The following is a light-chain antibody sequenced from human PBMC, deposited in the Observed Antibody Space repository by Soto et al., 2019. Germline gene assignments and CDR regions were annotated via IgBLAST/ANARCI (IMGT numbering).Light chain of an antibody. Sequence: QSVLTQPASVSGSPGQSITISCTVTSSDVGGYNYVSWYQQHPGRAPKLMIYEVSNRPSGVSDRFSGSKSGNTASLTIYGLQAEDEADYYCSSYTSASTLVFGTGTKVTVL. J-gene: IGLJ1*01. V-gene: IGLV2-14*01. CDR1: SSDVGGYNY. CDR3: SSYTSASTLV. CDR2: EVS.